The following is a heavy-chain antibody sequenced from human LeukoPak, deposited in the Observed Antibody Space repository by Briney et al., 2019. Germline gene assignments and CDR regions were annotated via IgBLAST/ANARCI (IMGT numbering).Heavy chain of an antibody. Sequence: GGSLRLSCAASGFTFSNYGMTWVRQAPGKGLEWVSGISGSGGSTYYADSVTARFTISRDNTKNTLYLQLNSLRAEDTAVYYCATGNYNRPFDYWGQGTLVTVSS. V-gene: IGHV3-23*01. CDR3: ATGNYNRPFDY. CDR2: ISGSGGST. D-gene: IGHD1-7*01. J-gene: IGHJ4*02. CDR1: GFTFSNYG.